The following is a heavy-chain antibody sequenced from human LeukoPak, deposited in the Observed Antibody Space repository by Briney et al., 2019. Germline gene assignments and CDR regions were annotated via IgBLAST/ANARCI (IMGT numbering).Heavy chain of an antibody. CDR2: INPNSGGT. Sequence: ASVKVSCKASGYTFTGYYMYWVRQAPGQGLEWMGWINPNSGGTNYAQKFQGRVTMTRDTSISTAYMELSRLRSDDTAVYYCARDGIAAAVTYYFDYWGQGTLVTVSS. D-gene: IGHD6-13*01. CDR1: GYTFTGYY. CDR3: ARDGIAAAVTYYFDY. V-gene: IGHV1-2*02. J-gene: IGHJ4*02.